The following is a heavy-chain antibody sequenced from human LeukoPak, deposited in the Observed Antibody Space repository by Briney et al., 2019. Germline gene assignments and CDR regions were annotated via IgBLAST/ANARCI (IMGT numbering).Heavy chain of an antibody. CDR2: INHSGST. V-gene: IGHV4-34*01. Sequence: PSETLSLTCAVYGGSFSGYYRSWIRQPPGKGLEWIGEINHSGSTNYNPSLKSRVTISVDTSKNQFSLKLSSVTAADTAVYYCARRVTVTTLRYFDYWGQGTLVTVSS. CDR3: ARRVTVTTLRYFDY. CDR1: GGSFSGYY. D-gene: IGHD4-17*01. J-gene: IGHJ4*02.